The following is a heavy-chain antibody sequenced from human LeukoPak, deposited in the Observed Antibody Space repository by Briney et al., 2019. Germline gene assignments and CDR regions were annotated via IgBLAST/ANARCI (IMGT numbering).Heavy chain of an antibody. D-gene: IGHD3-16*01. V-gene: IGHV3-21*01. CDR2: ISSSSRHI. J-gene: IGHJ5*02. Sequence: KSGGSLRLSCAASGFTFSSYSMNWVRQAPGKGLEWVSSISSSSRHIYYADSMKGRFTISRDNAKNSVYLQMNGLRAEDTAVYYCARGVGLGGWFDPWGQGTLVTVSS. CDR3: ARGVGLGGWFDP. CDR1: GFTFSSYS.